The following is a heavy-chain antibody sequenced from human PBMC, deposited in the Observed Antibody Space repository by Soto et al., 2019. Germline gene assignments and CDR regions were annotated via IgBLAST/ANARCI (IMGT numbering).Heavy chain of an antibody. CDR2: ICYDGSNK. D-gene: IGHD2-15*01. CDR3: ARADCTGAYCYSWPFNYGVDV. Sequence: QVQLVESGGGVVQPGGSLRLSCTTSGFTFNTYGMHWVRQAPGKGLEWVAIICYDGSNKYYADSVKGRFTISRDNSRNTLYLQMNSLRAEDTALYYCARADCTGAYCYSWPFNYGVDVWGQGTTVTVSS. CDR1: GFTFNTYG. V-gene: IGHV3-33*08. J-gene: IGHJ6*02.